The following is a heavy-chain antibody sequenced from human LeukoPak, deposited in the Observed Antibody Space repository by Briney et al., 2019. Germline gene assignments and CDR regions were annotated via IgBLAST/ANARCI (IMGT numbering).Heavy chain of an antibody. J-gene: IGHJ3*02. V-gene: IGHV3-53*01. Sequence: GGSLRLSCAASGFTVSGNYMSWVRQAPGKGLEWVSLTYSGGSTYYADSVKGRFTISRDNSKNTLYLQMNSLRAEDTAVYYCARGSITAHDAFDIWGQGTMVTVSS. D-gene: IGHD1-14*01. CDR3: ARGSITAHDAFDI. CDR2: TYSGGST. CDR1: GFTVSGNY.